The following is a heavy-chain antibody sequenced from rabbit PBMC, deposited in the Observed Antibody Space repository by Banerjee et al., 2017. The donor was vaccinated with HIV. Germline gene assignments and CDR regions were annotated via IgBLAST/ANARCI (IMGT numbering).Heavy chain of an antibody. V-gene: IGHV1S40*01. CDR1: GFSFSSSYW. J-gene: IGHJ4*01. Sequence: QSLEESGGDLVKPGASLTLTCTASGFSFSSSYWICWVRQAPGKGLEWIACIYVGSSGTTNYASWAKGRFTISKTSSTTVTLQMTSLTAADTATYFCARDYNAGYVGDAFNL. D-gene: IGHD4-2*01. CDR2: IYVGSSGTT. CDR3: ARDYNAGYVGDAFNL.